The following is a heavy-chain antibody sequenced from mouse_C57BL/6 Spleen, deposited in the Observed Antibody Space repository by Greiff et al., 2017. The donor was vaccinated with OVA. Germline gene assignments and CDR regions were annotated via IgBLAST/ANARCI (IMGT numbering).Heavy chain of an antibody. J-gene: IGHJ3*01. Sequence: VQLQQPGAELVKPGASVKLSCKASGYTFTSYWMHWVKQRPGQGLEWIGMIHPNSGSTNYNEKFKSKATLTVDKSSSTAYMQLSSLTSEDSAVYYCARIYGNYVWFAYWGQGTLVTVSA. CDR1: GYTFTSYW. CDR3: ARIYGNYVWFAY. V-gene: IGHV1-64*01. CDR2: IHPNSGST. D-gene: IGHD2-1*01.